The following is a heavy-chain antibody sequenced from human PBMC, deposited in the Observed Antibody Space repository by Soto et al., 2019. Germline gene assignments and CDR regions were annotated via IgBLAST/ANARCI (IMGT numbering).Heavy chain of an antibody. CDR2: ISYDGSNK. V-gene: IGHV3-30-3*01. CDR1: GFTFSSYA. CDR3: ASSGSSGYYVNAYYGMDV. J-gene: IGHJ6*02. D-gene: IGHD3-22*01. Sequence: GGSLRLSCAASGFTFSSYAMHWVRQAPGKGLEWVAVISYDGSNKYYADSVKGRFTISRDNSKNTLYLQMNSLRAEDTAVYYCASSGSSGYYVNAYYGMDVWGQGTTVTVSS.